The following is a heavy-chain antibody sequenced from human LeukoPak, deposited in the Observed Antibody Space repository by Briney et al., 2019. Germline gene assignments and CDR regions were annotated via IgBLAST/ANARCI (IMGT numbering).Heavy chain of an antibody. CDR1: GGSISSYY. V-gene: IGHV4-4*07. CDR2: IYTSGST. D-gene: IGHD3-3*01. J-gene: IGHJ6*02. CDR3: AARLRWLLYRAWDYYYGMDV. Sequence: SETLSLTCTVSGGSISSYYWNWVRQPAGKGLEWIGRIYTSGSTNYNPSLKSRVTMSVDTSKNQFSLELSSVTAADTAVYYCAARLRWLLYRAWDYYYGMDVWGQGTTVTVSS.